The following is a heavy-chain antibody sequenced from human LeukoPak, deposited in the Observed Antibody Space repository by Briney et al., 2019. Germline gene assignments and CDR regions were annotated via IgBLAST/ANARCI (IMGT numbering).Heavy chain of an antibody. D-gene: IGHD6-13*01. CDR2: INTNTGNP. CDR3: ARSAAAGTSFSDYYYMDV. CDR1: GYTFTNYA. Sequence: ASVTVSCKASGYTFTNYAINWVRQAPGEGLEWMGWINTNTGNPTYAQGFTGRFVFSLDTSVSTAYLQISSLKAEDTAVYYCARSAAAGTSFSDYYYMDVWGKGTTVTVSS. J-gene: IGHJ6*03. V-gene: IGHV7-4-1*02.